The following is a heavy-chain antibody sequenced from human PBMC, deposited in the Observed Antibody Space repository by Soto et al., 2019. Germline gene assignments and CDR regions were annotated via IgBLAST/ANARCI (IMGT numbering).Heavy chain of an antibody. CDR2: IIPIFGTA. CDR3: ARPSVAGTSYYYYGMDV. Sequence: AASVKGSCKASGGTFSSYSISWVRQAPGQGLEWMGGIIPIFGTANYAQKFQGRVTITADESTSTAYMELSSLRSEDTAVYYCARPSVAGTSYYYYGMDVWGQGTTVTVSS. CDR1: GGTFSSYS. D-gene: IGHD6-19*01. J-gene: IGHJ6*02. V-gene: IGHV1-69*13.